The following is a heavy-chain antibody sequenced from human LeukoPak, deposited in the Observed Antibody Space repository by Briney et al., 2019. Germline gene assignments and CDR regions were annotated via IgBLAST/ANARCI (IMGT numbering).Heavy chain of an antibody. V-gene: IGHV1-2*02. CDR1: GYTFTGYY. CDR2: INPNSGGT. J-gene: IGHJ1*01. Sequence: ASVKVSRKASGYTFTGYYMHWVRQAPGQGLEWMGWINPNSGGTNYAQKFQGRVTMTRDTSISTAYMELSRLRSDDTAVYYCARANSGWYVEYFQHWGQGTLVTVSS. CDR3: ARANSGWYVEYFQH. D-gene: IGHD6-19*01.